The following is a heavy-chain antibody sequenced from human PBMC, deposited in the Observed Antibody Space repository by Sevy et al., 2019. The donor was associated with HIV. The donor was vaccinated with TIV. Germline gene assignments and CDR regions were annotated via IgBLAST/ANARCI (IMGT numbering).Heavy chain of an antibody. CDR1: GFTFSSYW. J-gene: IGHJ4*02. D-gene: IGHD5-12*01. CDR3: ARDFGGYSGYDSGYYFDY. Sequence: LSLTCAASGFTFSSYWMSWVRQAPGKGLEWVANIKQDGSEKYYVDSVKGRFTISRDNAKNSLYLQMNSLRAEDTAVYYCARDFGGYSGYDSGYYFDYWGQGTLVTVSS. V-gene: IGHV3-7*03. CDR2: IKQDGSEK.